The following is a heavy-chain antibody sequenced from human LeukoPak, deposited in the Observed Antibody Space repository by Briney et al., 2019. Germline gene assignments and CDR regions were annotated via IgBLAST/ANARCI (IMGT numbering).Heavy chain of an antibody. D-gene: IGHD5-18*01. CDR3: ARARGYSYGYDYYYYMDV. V-gene: IGHV4-34*01. J-gene: IGHJ6*03. CDR1: GGSFSAYY. Sequence: SETLSLTCAVYGGSFSAYYWSWIRQPPGKGLEWIGEIDHTGSTNYNPSLKSRVTMSVDTSKNQISLQVTSVTAADTAVYYCARARGYSYGYDYYYYMDVWGKGTTVTVSS. CDR2: IDHTGST.